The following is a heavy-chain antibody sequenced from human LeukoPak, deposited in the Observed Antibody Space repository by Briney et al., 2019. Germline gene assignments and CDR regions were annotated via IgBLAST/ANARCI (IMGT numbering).Heavy chain of an antibody. D-gene: IGHD2-21*02. CDR2: IYHSGRT. J-gene: IGHJ5*01. Sequence: SETLSLTCTVSGYSISSGYYWGWIRQPPGKGLEWIGSIYHSGRTFYNPSLKSRVTISVDTSKNQFSLKLTSVTAADTAMYYCARLPYCGSDCYPNWCDSWGQGTLVIVSS. CDR3: ARLPYCGSDCYPNWCDS. CDR1: GYSISSGYY. V-gene: IGHV4-38-2*02.